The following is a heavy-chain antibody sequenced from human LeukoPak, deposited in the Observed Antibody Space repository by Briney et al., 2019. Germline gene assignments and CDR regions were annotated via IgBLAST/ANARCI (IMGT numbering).Heavy chain of an antibody. V-gene: IGHV4-34*01. CDR1: GGSFSGYY. J-gene: IGHJ4*02. D-gene: IGHD4-17*01. CDR2: INHSGGT. Sequence: SETLSLTCAVYGGSFSGYYWSWIRQPPGKGLEWIGEINHSGGTNYNPSLKSRVTISVDTSKNQFSLKLSSVTAADTAVYYCARLMTTVTMPLDYWGQGTLVTVSS. CDR3: ARLMTTVTMPLDY.